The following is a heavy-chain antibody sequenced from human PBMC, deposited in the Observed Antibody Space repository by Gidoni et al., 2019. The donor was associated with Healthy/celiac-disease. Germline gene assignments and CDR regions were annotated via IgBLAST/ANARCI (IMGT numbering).Heavy chain of an antibody. CDR3: ARDKGAEYSSSSGAFDY. D-gene: IGHD6-6*01. CDR2: ISYDGSNK. V-gene: IGHV3-30-3*01. CDR1: GFPFSSYA. J-gene: IGHJ4*02. Sequence: QVQLVESGGGVVQPGRSLRLSCAASGFPFSSYAMHWVRQAPGKGLEWVAVISYDGSNKYYADSVKGRFTISRDNSKNTLYLQMNSLRAEDTAVYYCARDKGAEYSSSSGAFDYWGQGTLVTVSS.